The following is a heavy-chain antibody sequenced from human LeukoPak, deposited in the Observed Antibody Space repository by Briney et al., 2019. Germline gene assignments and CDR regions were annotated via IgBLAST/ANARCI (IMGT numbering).Heavy chain of an antibody. J-gene: IGHJ4*02. CDR2: IRNKANSYTT. Sequence: GGSLRLSCAASGFTFSDHAMDWVRQAPGKGLEWVGRIRNKANSYTTEYAASVQGRFTVSRDDTKNSLYLQMNSMKTEDTAVYYCTRLVGANDWGQGTLVTVSS. CDR3: TRLVGAND. V-gene: IGHV3-72*01. CDR1: GFTFSDHA. D-gene: IGHD1-26*01.